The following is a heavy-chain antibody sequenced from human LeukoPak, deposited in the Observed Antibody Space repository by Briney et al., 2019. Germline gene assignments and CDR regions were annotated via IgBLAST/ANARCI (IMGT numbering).Heavy chain of an antibody. J-gene: IGHJ4*02. CDR3: ARHVDFWASYYFDY. CDR1: GGSISSSSYY. CDR2: IYYSGST. Sequence: PSETLSLTCTVSGGSISSSSYYWGWIRQPPGKGLEWIGSIYYSGSTYYNPSLKSRVTISVDTSKNQFSLKLSSVTAADTAVYYCARHVDFWASYYFDYWGQGTLVTVSS. D-gene: IGHD3-3*01. V-gene: IGHV4-39*01.